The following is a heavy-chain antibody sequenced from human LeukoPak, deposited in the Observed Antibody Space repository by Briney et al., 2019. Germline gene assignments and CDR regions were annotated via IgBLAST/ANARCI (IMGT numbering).Heavy chain of an antibody. J-gene: IGHJ4*02. CDR1: GGSISSGGYS. V-gene: IGHV4-30-2*01. D-gene: IGHD2-21*02. CDR3: ARGEYCGGDCYWVFDY. Sequence: SQTLSLTCAVSGGSISSGGYSWSWIRQPPGKGLEWIGEINHSGSTNYNPSLKSRVTISVDTSKNQFSLKLSSVTAADTAVYYCARGEYCGGDCYWVFDYWGQGTLVTVSS. CDR2: INHSGST.